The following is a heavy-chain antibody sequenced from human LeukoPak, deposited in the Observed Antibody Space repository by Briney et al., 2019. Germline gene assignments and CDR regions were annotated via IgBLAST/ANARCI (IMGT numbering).Heavy chain of an antibody. D-gene: IGHD2-2*01. Sequence: PGGSLRLACAASGFTVGSYAMSWVRQAPGKWLEWVSAISGGGGSTYYADSVKGRFTLSRDNSKNTLYLQMNSLRAEDTAVYYCAKSEIVVVPAAMLANYYYYGMDVWGQGTTVTVSS. J-gene: IGHJ6*02. CDR3: AKSEIVVVPAAMLANYYYYGMDV. CDR2: ISGGGGST. CDR1: GFTVGSYA. V-gene: IGHV3-23*01.